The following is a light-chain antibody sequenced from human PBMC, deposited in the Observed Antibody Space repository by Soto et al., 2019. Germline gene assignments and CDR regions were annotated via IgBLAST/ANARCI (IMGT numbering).Light chain of an antibody. CDR2: EVT. J-gene: IGLJ1*01. CDR3: SSHTGGSTRV. CDR1: FSDVGGYDY. V-gene: IGLV2-14*01. Sequence: QSALTQPASVSGSPGQSIAISCTATFSDVGGYDYVSWYQQHPDKAPKLMSYEVTKRPSGVSNRFSGSKSGNTASLTISGLQPEDVAEYYCSSHTGGSTRVFGSGTKVTVL.